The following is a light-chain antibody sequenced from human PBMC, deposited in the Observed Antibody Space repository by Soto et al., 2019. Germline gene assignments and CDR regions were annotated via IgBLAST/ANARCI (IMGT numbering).Light chain of an antibody. J-gene: IGKJ4*01. Sequence: EIVMTQSPDTLSVSPGERATLSCRASQSIRGSLAWYQQKPGQAPRLLIYDASTGATGIPDRFSASGFGTEFTLTISSLQSEDFAVYYCQQYDKWPLSFGGGTKVELK. V-gene: IGKV3-15*01. CDR2: DAS. CDR3: QQYDKWPLS. CDR1: QSIRGS.